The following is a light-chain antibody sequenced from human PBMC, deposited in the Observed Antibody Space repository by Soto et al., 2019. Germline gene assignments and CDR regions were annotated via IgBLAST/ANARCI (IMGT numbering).Light chain of an antibody. CDR1: SSDVGGYNY. V-gene: IGLV2-14*01. CDR2: GVS. Sequence: QSVLTQPASVSGSPGQSITISCTGTSSDVGGYNYVSWYQQHPGKAPQLMIYGVSNRPSGVSNRFSGSKSGNTASLTISGLQAEDEADYYCSTSSSTSTTWVFGGGTQLTVL. J-gene: IGLJ3*02. CDR3: STSSSTSTTWV.